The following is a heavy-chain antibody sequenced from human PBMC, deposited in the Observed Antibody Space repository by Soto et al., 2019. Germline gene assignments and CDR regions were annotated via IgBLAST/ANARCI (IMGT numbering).Heavy chain of an antibody. J-gene: IGHJ5*02. Sequence: SETLSLTCTVSGGSISSGGYYWSWIRQHPGKGLEWIGYIYYSGSTYYNPSLKSRVTISVDTSKNQFSLKLSSVTAADTAVYYCARDRYCSGGSCYSFWLDPWGQGTLVTVSS. CDR1: GGSISSGGYY. CDR2: IYYSGST. CDR3: ARDRYCSGGSCYSFWLDP. V-gene: IGHV4-31*03. D-gene: IGHD2-15*01.